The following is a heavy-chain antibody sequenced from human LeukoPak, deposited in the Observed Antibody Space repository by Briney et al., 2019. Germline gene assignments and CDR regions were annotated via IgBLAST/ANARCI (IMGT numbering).Heavy chain of an antibody. V-gene: IGHV3-48*01. J-gene: IGHJ4*02. Sequence: GGSLRLSCAASGFTFSSHSMNWVRQAPGKGLEWVSYISSSSSTIYYADSVKGRFTISRDNAKNSLYLQMNSLRAEDTAVYYCARDGVAAAGILDYWGQGTLVTVSS. CDR2: ISSSSSTI. CDR3: ARDGVAAAGILDY. CDR1: GFTFSSHS. D-gene: IGHD6-13*01.